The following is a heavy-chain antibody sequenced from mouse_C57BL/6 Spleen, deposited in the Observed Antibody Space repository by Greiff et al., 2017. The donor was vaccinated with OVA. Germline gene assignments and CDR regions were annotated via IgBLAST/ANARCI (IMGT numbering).Heavy chain of an antibody. Sequence: QVQLQQSGAELARPGASVKLSCKASGYTFTSYGISWVKQRTGQGLEWIGEIYPRSGNTYYNEKFKGKATLTADKSSSTAYMELRSLTSEDSAVYFCARRDYYGSGCDYWGQGTTLTVSS. V-gene: IGHV1-81*01. CDR3: ARRDYYGSGCDY. CDR2: IYPRSGNT. D-gene: IGHD1-1*01. J-gene: IGHJ2*01. CDR1: GYTFTSYG.